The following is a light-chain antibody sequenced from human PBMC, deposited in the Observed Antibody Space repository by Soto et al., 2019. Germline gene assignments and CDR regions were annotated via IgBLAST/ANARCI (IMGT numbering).Light chain of an antibody. CDR3: QHSYTPPYN. Sequence: DIRMTQSPSSLSASVGDRVTITCRASQSISSNLNWYQQKPGKAPKLLISAASSLQSGVPSRFSVSRSGTAFTRTISSLQPAEFATYYCQHSYTPPYNFGQGTKLEIK. CDR2: AAS. J-gene: IGKJ2*01. CDR1: QSISSN. V-gene: IGKV1-39*01.